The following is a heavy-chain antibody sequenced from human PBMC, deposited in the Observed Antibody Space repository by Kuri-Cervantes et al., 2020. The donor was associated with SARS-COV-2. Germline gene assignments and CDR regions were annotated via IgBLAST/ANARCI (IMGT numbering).Heavy chain of an antibody. V-gene: IGHV3-9*01. J-gene: IGHJ4*02. CDR1: GFSFDNHG. D-gene: IGHD6-19*01. Sequence: GGSLRLSCEGTGFSFDNHGMHWVRQVPGKGLEWVSGISWNSVTIGYADSVQGRFTISRDNAKNSLYLQMNNLRVEDTALYYCAKDIDRFSSGWYAGAFDYWGQGTPVTVSS. CDR2: ISWNSVTI. CDR3: AKDIDRFSSGWYAGAFDY.